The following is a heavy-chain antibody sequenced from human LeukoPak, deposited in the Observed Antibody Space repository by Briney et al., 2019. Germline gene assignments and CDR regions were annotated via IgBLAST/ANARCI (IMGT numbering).Heavy chain of an antibody. J-gene: IGHJ5*01. D-gene: IGHD1-7*01. CDR1: GYTFTSYG. CDR3: ATGGITGTTRVVS. V-gene: IGHV1-2*02. Sequence: ASVKVSCKASGYTFTSYGISWVRQAPGQGLEWMGWINPNSGGTNYAQKFQGRVTMTRDTSISTAYMELSRLRSDDTAVYYCATGGITGTTRVVSWGQGTLVTVSS. CDR2: INPNSGGT.